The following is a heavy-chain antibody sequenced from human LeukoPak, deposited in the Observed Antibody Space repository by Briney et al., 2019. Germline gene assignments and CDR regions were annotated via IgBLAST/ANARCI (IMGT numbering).Heavy chain of an antibody. V-gene: IGHV4-59*10. Sequence: PSETLSLTCAVYGGSFSGYYWSWIRQPAGKGLEWIGRIYTSGSTNSNPSLKGRVTMSVDTSKNQFSLKLTSVTAADTAVYYCARASYGDYNFDYWGQGTLVTVSS. CDR2: IYTSGST. CDR3: ARASYGDYNFDY. CDR1: GGSFSGYY. J-gene: IGHJ4*02. D-gene: IGHD4-17*01.